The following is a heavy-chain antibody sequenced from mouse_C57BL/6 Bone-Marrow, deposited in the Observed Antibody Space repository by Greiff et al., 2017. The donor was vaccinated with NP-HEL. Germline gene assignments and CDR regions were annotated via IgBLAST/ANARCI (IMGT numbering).Heavy chain of an antibody. CDR3: ARGDGFDY. CDR2: INPNNGGT. CDR1: GYTFTDYY. V-gene: IGHV1-26*01. Sequence: EVQLQQSGPELVKPGASVKMSCKASGYTFTDYYMNWVKQSPGKSLEWIGDINPNNGGTSYNQKFKGKATLTVDKSSSTAYLELRSLTSEDSAVYYCARGDGFDYWGQGTTLTVSS. J-gene: IGHJ2*01.